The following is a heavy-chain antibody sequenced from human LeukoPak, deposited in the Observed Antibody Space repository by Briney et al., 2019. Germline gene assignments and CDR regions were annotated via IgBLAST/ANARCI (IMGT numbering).Heavy chain of an antibody. J-gene: IGHJ4*02. CDR3: ARSGSDGGLDY. CDR1: GFSFSNYG. CDR2: IRYVGSNT. V-gene: IGHV3-30*02. Sequence: GGSLRLSCAASGFSFSNYGMHWVRQAPGKGLEWVAFIRYVGSNTYYADSVKGRFTISRDNSKNTLYLQMNSLRAEDTAVYYCARSGSDGGLDYWGQGTLVTVSS. D-gene: IGHD6-25*01.